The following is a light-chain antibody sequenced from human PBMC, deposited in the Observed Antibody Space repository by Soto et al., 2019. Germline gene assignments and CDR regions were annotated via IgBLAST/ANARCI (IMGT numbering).Light chain of an antibody. CDR1: QSVSSN. CDR3: QQYNKWPLT. J-gene: IGKJ4*01. V-gene: IGKV3-15*01. CDR2: GAS. Sequence: EIVMTQSPATLSVSPGERATLSCRASQSVSSNLAWYQQKPGQAPRLLSHGASTRATGIPARFSGSGSGTEFTLTINSLQSEDFAVYYCQQYNKWPLTFGGGTKVEIK.